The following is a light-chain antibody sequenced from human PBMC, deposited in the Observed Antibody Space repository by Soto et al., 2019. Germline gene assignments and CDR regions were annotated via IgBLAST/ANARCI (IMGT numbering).Light chain of an antibody. V-gene: IGLV2-18*01. Sequence: QSALTQPPSVSGSPGQSVTISCTGTSRDAGSYNRVSWYQQPPGTAPKVMIYDFSNRPSGVPDRFSGSKSGNTASLTIAGRQAEDEAYYYGSLYTSSSTYVFGPGTKVTVL. CDR1: SRDAGSYNR. J-gene: IGLJ1*01. CDR2: DFS. CDR3: SLYTSSSTYV.